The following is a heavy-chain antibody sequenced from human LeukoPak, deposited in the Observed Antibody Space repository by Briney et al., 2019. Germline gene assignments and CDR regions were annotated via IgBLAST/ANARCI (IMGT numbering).Heavy chain of an antibody. CDR3: AKERHSYRAYYFDY. CDR2: INQDGSEK. Sequence: HPGGSLRLSCTASGFSLSNSWMSWVRQAPGTGLEWVANINQDGSEKHYVDSVKGRFTIYRDNSKNTLYLQMNSLRGEDTAVYYCAKERHSYRAYYFDYWGQGTLVTVSS. J-gene: IGHJ4*02. V-gene: IGHV3-7*01. CDR1: GFSLSNSW. D-gene: IGHD5-18*01.